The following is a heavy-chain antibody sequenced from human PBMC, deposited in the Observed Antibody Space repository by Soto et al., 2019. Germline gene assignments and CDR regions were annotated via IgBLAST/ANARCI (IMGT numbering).Heavy chain of an antibody. V-gene: IGHV3-53*04. J-gene: IGHJ4*02. CDR3: ARGGRYSSGWYDY. D-gene: IGHD6-19*01. CDR1: GFTVSSNY. Sequence: PGGSLRLSCAASGFTVSSNYMSWVRQAPGKGLKWVSVIYSGGSTYYADSVKGRFTISRHNSKNTLYLQMNSLRAEDKAVYYCARGGRYSSGWYDYWGQGTLVTVSS. CDR2: IYSGGST.